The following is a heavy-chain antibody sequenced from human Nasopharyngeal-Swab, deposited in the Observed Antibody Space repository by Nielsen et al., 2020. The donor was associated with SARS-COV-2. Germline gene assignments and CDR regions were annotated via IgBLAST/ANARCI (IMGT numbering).Heavy chain of an antibody. D-gene: IGHD6-13*01. CDR2: INPNSGGT. CDR3: ARGTTSSWASNYFDY. CDR1: GYTFTGYY. V-gene: IGHV1-2*02. J-gene: IGHJ4*02. Sequence: ASVKVSCKASGYTFTGYYMHWVRQAPGQGLEWMGWINPNSGGTNYAQKFQGRVTMTRDTSISTAYMELSRLRSDDTAVYYCARGTTSSWASNYFDYWGQGTLVTVS.